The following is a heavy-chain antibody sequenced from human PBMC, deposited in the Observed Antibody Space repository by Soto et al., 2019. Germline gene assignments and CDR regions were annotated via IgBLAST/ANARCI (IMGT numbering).Heavy chain of an antibody. Sequence: QVQLVQSGAEVKKPGSSVKVSCKASGGTFSSYAISWVRQAPGQGLEWMGGIIPIFGTANYAQKFQGRVKITADDSTSKADQELISLRTEDTAVYYCSSRTILDFYNYYGIDVWGQGTTVTVSS. V-gene: IGHV1-69*01. CDR2: IIPIFGTA. J-gene: IGHJ6*02. CDR1: GGTFSSYA. D-gene: IGHD3-3*01. CDR3: SSRTILDFYNYYGIDV.